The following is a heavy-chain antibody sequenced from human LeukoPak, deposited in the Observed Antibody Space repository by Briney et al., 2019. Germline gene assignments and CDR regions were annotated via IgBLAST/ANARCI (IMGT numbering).Heavy chain of an antibody. CDR1: GFIFSSYW. V-gene: IGHV3-74*01. D-gene: IGHD6-19*01. CDR2: INSAGSST. J-gene: IGHJ4*02. Sequence: GGSLRLSCAASGFIFSSYWMHWVRQAPGEGLVWVSRINSAGSSTTYADSVKGRFTISRDNAKNTLYLQMNSLRAEDTAVYYCARHSSEYSSGWYQDYWGQGTLVTVSS. CDR3: ARHSSEYSSGWYQDY.